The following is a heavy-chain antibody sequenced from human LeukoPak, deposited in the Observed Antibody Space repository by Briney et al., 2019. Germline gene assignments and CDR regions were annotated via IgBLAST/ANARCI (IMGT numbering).Heavy chain of an antibody. D-gene: IGHD6-13*01. CDR1: GFSFSTYY. J-gene: IGHJ4*02. Sequence: GGSLRLSCAASGFSFSTYYVNWVRQAPGKGLEWVAVISYDGGNKYYADSVKGRFTISRDNSKNTLYLQMNSLRTEDTAVYYCAKEGVEAATVDYWGQGSLVTVSS. CDR2: ISYDGGNK. CDR3: AKEGVEAATVDY. V-gene: IGHV3-30*18.